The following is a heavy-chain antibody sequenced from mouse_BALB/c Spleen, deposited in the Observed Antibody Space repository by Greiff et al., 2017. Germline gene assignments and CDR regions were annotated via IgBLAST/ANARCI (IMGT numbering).Heavy chain of an antibody. CDR1: GYTFTSYW. Sequence: QVQLQQSGAELAKPGASVKMSCKASGYTFTSYWMHWVKQRPGQGLEWIGYINPSTGYTEYNQKFKDKATLTADKSSSTAYMQLSSLTSEDSAVYYCARREGLWYAMDYGGQGTSVTVSS. CDR3: ARREGLWYAMDY. J-gene: IGHJ4*01. V-gene: IGHV1-7*01. D-gene: IGHD1-1*02. CDR2: INPSTGYT.